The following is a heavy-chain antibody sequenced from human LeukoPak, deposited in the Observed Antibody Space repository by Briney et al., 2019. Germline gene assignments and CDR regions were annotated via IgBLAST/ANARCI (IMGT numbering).Heavy chain of an antibody. CDR3: ARGLWFGELFDY. Sequence: GASVKVSCKASGYTFTAYYMHWVRQAPGQGLEWMGWINPNSGGTNYAQKFQGRVTMTRDTSISTAYMELSRLRSDGTAVYYCARGLWFGELFDYWGQGTLVTVSS. J-gene: IGHJ4*02. V-gene: IGHV1-2*02. CDR1: GYTFTAYY. CDR2: INPNSGGT. D-gene: IGHD3-10*01.